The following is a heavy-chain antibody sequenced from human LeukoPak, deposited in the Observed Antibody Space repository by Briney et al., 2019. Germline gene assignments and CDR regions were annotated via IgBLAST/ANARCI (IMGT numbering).Heavy chain of an antibody. CDR2: ISSSSSYI. J-gene: IGHJ4*02. CDR1: GFTFSISG. Sequence: KSGGSVRLSCAASGFTFSISGMEWVRQAPGKGLEWVSSISSSSSYIHYADSVKGRFTISRDNAKNELYLQMNSLRAEDTAVYFCARERDCGRFSCGAYYFKSWGQGTLVTVSS. D-gene: IGHD2-15*01. CDR3: ARERDCGRFSCGAYYFKS. V-gene: IGHV3-21*01.